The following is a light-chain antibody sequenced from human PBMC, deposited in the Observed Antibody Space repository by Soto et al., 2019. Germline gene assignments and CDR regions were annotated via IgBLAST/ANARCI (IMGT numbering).Light chain of an antibody. CDR1: SSDVGGYNY. J-gene: IGLJ1*01. V-gene: IGLV2-14*01. CDR2: EVS. Sequence: QSVLTQPASVSGSPGQSITISCTGTSSDVGGYNYVSWYQQHPGKDPKLMIYEVSSRPSGVSNRFSGSKPGNTASLTISGLQAEDEADYYCSSYTSSSTLYVFGTGTKVTVL. CDR3: SSYTSSSTLYV.